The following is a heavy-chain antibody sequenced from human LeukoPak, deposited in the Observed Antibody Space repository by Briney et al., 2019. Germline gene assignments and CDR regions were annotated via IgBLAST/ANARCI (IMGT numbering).Heavy chain of an antibody. J-gene: IGHJ5*01. CDR2: ISHSGST. CDR1: GGSFTDYY. D-gene: IGHD5-12*01. Sequence: SETLSLTCAVYGGSFTDYYWTWIRQPPGKGLEWIGEISHSGSTNYNPSLKSRVTISVDTSKSQFSLHVNSVTAADTALYYCARSVQGYSGYDYNWFDSWGQGTLVTVYS. V-gene: IGHV4-34*01. CDR3: ARSVQGYSGYDYNWFDS.